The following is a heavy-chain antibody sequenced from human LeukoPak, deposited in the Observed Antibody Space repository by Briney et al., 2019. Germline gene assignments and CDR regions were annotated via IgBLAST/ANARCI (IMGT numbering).Heavy chain of an antibody. CDR2: ISSSSSYI. CDR3: ASALGQDWHFDL. CDR1: GFTFSSYS. J-gene: IGHJ2*01. V-gene: IGHV3-21*04. Sequence: GGSLRLSCAASGFTFSSYSMNWVRQAPGKGLEWVSSISSSSSYIYYADSVKGRFTISRDNAKNSLYLQMNSLRAEDTAVYYCASALGQDWHFDLWGRGTLVTVSS.